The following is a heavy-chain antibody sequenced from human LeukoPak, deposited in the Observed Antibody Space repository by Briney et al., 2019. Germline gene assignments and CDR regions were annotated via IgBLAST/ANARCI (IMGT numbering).Heavy chain of an antibody. V-gene: IGHV1-2*02. J-gene: IGHJ4*02. CDR1: GYTFTGYY. CDR2: INPNSGGT. CDR3: ARPKTVKDHFDY. D-gene: IGHD4-11*01. Sequence: ASVKVSCKASGYTFTGYYMHWVRQAPGQGLEWMGWINPNSGGTNYAQRFQGRVTMTRDTSISTAYMELSRLRSDDTAMYYCARPKTVKDHFDYWGQGTLVTVSS.